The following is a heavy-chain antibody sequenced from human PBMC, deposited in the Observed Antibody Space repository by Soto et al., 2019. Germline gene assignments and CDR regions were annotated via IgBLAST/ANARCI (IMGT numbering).Heavy chain of an antibody. Sequence: QVHLVQSGAEVKKPGASVKVSCKGSGYTFTSYGITWVRQAPGQGLEWMGWISAHNGNTDYAQRLQGRVTVTRDTSTSTAYMELRGPRSDDTAVYYCARGRDGDYWGQGDRVTVSS. CDR3: ARGRDGDY. V-gene: IGHV1-18*01. CDR1: GYTFTSYG. CDR2: ISAHNGNT. D-gene: IGHD6-6*01. J-gene: IGHJ4*02.